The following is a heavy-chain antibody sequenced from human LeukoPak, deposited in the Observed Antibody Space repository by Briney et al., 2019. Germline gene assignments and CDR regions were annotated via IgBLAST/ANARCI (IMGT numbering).Heavy chain of an antibody. CDR2: ISYDGSNK. CDR1: GFTFSSYA. J-gene: IGHJ4*02. D-gene: IGHD6-6*01. Sequence: GRSLRLSCAASGFTFSSYAMHWVRQAPGKGLEWVAVISYDGSNKYYADSVKGRFTISRDNSKNTLYLQMNSLRAEDTAVYYCSRDGDSSSSRNNDYWGQGTLGTVSS. CDR3: SRDGDSSSSRNNDY. V-gene: IGHV3-30*01.